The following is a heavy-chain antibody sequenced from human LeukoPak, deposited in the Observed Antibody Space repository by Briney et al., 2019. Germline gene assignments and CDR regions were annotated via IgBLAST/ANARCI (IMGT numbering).Heavy chain of an antibody. CDR3: ARDYYDSGSYGWFDP. J-gene: IGHJ5*02. Sequence: KSGGSLRLSCAASGFTFSDYYMSWIRQAPGKGLEWISHISSSTGYTKYADSVKGRFTISRDNAKNSLYLEMNSLRAEDTALYYCARDYYDSGSYGWFDPWGHGTLVTVSS. V-gene: IGHV3-11*05. CDR2: ISSSTGYT. D-gene: IGHD3-10*01. CDR1: GFTFSDYY.